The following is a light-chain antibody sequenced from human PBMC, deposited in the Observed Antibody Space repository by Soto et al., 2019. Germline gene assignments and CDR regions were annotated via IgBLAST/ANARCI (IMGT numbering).Light chain of an antibody. CDR1: QSISNY. J-gene: IGKJ2*01. V-gene: IGKV3-11*01. CDR3: QHRSNWPFT. Sequence: EIVLTQSPVTLSLSPGERATLYCRASQSISNYLAWYQQKLGQAPRLLIYEAFNRATGIPARFSGSGSGTDFTLTISILEPEDFAVYDCQHRSNWPFTFGQWTKLEIK. CDR2: EAF.